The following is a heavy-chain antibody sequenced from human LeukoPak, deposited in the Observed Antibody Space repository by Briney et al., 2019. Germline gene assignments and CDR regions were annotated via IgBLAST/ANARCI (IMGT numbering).Heavy chain of an antibody. D-gene: IGHD3-10*01. CDR2: ISAYNGNT. V-gene: IGHV1-18*01. CDR1: GYTFTSYG. Sequence: ASVKVSCKASGYTFTSYGIRWVRQAPGQGLEWMGWISAYNGNTNYAQKLQGRVTMTTDTSTSTAYMELRSLRSDDTAVYYCARAMYYYGSGSVYYYYGMDVWGQGTTVTVSS. J-gene: IGHJ6*02. CDR3: ARAMYYYGSGSVYYYYGMDV.